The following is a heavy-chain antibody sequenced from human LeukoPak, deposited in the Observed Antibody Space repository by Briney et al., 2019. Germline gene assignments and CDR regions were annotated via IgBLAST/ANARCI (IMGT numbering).Heavy chain of an antibody. J-gene: IGHJ4*02. CDR3: ARGVSTIY. V-gene: IGHV3-64*01. CDR2: ISSSGGTT. Sequence: PGGSIRLSCVASGFTFSTYAMHWVRQAPGKGLEYVAVISSSGGTTYYANSVKGRFTISRDSSKKTLYLQMGSLRPEDMAVYYCARGVSTIYWGQGTLVTVSS. D-gene: IGHD1-1*01. CDR1: GFTFSTYA.